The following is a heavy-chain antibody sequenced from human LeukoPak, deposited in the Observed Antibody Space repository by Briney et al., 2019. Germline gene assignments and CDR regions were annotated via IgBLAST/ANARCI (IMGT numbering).Heavy chain of an antibody. CDR1: GGSFSGYY. CDR2: INHSGST. V-gene: IGHV4-34*01. D-gene: IGHD3-22*01. J-gene: IGHJ3*02. CDR3: ARVHYYDSSGYYAFDI. Sequence: SETLSLTCVVYGGSFSGYYWSWIRQPPGKGLEWIGEINHSGSTNYNPSLKSRVTISVDTSKNQFSLKLSSVTAADTAVYYCARVHYYDSSGYYAFDIWGQGTMVTVSS.